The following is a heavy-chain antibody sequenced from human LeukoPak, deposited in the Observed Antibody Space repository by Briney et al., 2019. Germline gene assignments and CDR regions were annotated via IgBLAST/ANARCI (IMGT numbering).Heavy chain of an antibody. J-gene: IGHJ4*02. CDR3: ARDKGSAADTLDY. CDR2: INPNSGGT. CDR1: GYTFTGYY. Sequence: ASVKVSCKASGYTFTGYYMHWVRRAPGQGLEWMGWINPNSGGTNYAQKFQGRVTMTRDTSISTAYMELSRLRSDDTAVYYCARDKGSAADTLDYWGQGTLVTVSS. D-gene: IGHD6-13*01. V-gene: IGHV1-2*02.